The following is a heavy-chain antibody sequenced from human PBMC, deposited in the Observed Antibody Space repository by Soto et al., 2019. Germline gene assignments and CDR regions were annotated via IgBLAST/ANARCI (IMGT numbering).Heavy chain of an antibody. CDR2: ISGSGGST. Sequence: GGSLRLSCAASGFTFSSYAMSWVRQAPGKGLEWVSAISGSGGSTYYADSVKGRFTISRDNSKNTLYLQMNSLRAEDTAVYYCAKSLRGLLSPYYYMDVWGKGTTVTVSS. D-gene: IGHD2-2*01. CDR1: GFTFSSYA. CDR3: AKSLRGLLSPYYYMDV. V-gene: IGHV3-23*01. J-gene: IGHJ6*03.